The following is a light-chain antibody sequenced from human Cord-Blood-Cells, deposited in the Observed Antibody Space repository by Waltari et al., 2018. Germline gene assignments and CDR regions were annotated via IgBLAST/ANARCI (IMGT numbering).Light chain of an antibody. CDR2: DAS. CDR3: QQYNSYSYT. J-gene: IGKJ2*01. V-gene: IGKV1-5*01. CDR1: QSISSW. Sequence: IQMTQSPSTLSASVGDRLTLTCRASQSISSWLAWYQQKPGKAPKLLIYDASSLESGVPSRFSGSGSGTEFTLTISSLQPDDFATYYCQQYNSYSYTFGQGTKLEIK.